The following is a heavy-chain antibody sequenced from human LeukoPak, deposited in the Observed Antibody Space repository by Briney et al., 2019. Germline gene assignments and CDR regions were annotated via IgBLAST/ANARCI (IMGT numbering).Heavy chain of an antibody. CDR3: ANLIPMIVVGGVY. J-gene: IGHJ4*02. CDR1: GFTFSSYA. V-gene: IGHV3-23*01. CDR2: ISGSGGST. Sequence: PGGSLRLSCAASGFTFSSYAMSWVRQAPGKGLEWVSAISGSGGSTYHADSVKGRFTISRDNSKNTLYLQMNSLRAEDTAVYYCANLIPMIVVGGVYWGQGTLVTVSS. D-gene: IGHD3-22*01.